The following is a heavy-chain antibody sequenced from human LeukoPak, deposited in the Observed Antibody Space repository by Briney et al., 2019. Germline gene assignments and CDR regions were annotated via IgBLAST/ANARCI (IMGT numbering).Heavy chain of an antibody. D-gene: IGHD2-2*01. CDR2: ISNNGDRT. J-gene: IGHJ4*02. CDR3: VKGACSTTSCHLDY. V-gene: IGHV3-64D*06. Sequence: GRSLRLSCSASGFTFITHAIHWVRQAPGKGLEHVSGISNNGDRTYYADSVKGRFTISRDNSKNTLYLQMSSLRAEDTAVYYCVKGACSTTSCHLDYWGQGTLVTVSS. CDR1: GFTFITHA.